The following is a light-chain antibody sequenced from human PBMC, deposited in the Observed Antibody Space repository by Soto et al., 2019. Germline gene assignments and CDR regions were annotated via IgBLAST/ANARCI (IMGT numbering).Light chain of an antibody. J-gene: IGKJ1*01. Sequence: DIQMTQSPSSLSASVGDRVTITCRASQGIRNDLAWYQQKPGKAPKRLISGASSLQSGVPSRFSGSGSETEFTLTISSLQREDFATYYCLQHNSYPRTLGQGTKVDIK. V-gene: IGKV1-17*01. CDR2: GAS. CDR3: LQHNSYPRT. CDR1: QGIRND.